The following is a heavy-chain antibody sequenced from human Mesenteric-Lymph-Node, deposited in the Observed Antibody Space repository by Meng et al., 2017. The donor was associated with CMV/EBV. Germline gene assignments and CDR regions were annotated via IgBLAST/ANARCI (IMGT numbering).Heavy chain of an antibody. CDR2: INDDGSST. CDR3: ARTPAFDY. Sequence: GESLKISCAASGFTFDDYGMSWVRQAPGKGLVWVSRINDDGSSTNYADSVKGRFTISRDNAKNTLYLQMNSLRAEDTAVYYCARTPAFDYWGQGTLVTVSS. CDR1: GFTFDDYG. D-gene: IGHD1-14*01. V-gene: IGHV3-74*01. J-gene: IGHJ4*02.